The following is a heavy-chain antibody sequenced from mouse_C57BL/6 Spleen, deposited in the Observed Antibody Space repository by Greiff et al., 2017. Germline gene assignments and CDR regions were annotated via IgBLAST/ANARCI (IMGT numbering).Heavy chain of an antibody. J-gene: IGHJ4*01. V-gene: IGHV5-16*01. D-gene: IGHD1-1*02. CDR2: INYDGSST. CDR1: GFTFSDYY. CDR3: ARRGGGGYAMDY. Sequence: EVKLLESEGGLVQPGSSMKLSCTASGFTFSDYYMAWVRQVPEKGLEWVANINYDGSSTYYLDSLKSRFIISRDNAKNILYLQMSSLKSEDTATYYCARRGGGGYAMDYWGQGTSVTVSS.